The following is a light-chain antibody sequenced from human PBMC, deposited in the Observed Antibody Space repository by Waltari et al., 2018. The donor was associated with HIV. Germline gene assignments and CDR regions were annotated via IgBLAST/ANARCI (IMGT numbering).Light chain of an antibody. CDR1: QSISVW. Sequence: DIQMTPSPSTLSASIGDRVTITYRASQSISVWLAWYHQKPGKAPKLLIYEASNLESGVPSRFSGTGSGTEFTLTISSLQPDDSATFYCQQYDSFPWTFGQGTKVGIK. CDR3: QQYDSFPWT. J-gene: IGKJ1*01. V-gene: IGKV1-5*03. CDR2: EAS.